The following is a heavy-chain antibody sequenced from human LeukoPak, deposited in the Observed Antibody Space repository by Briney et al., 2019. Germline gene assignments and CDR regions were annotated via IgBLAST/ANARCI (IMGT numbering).Heavy chain of an antibody. V-gene: IGHV3-23*01. Sequence: GGSLRLSCAASGFTFSSYAMSWVRQAPGKGLEWVSAISASGGSTNNADSVKGRFTISRDNSKSILYLQMNSLRAEDTAVYYCAKTQQQSYLYDWYFDLWGRGTLVTVSS. CDR3: AKTQQQSYLYDWYFDL. CDR2: ISASGGST. CDR1: GFTFSSYA. J-gene: IGHJ2*01. D-gene: IGHD6-13*01.